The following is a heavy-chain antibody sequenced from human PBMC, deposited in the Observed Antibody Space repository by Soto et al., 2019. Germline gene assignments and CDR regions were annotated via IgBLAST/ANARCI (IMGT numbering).Heavy chain of an antibody. CDR2: IYPGDSDT. CDR1: GYSFTSYW. D-gene: IGHD2-2*01. CDR3: ARQGLSDIVVVPAAYIDY. J-gene: IGHJ4*02. V-gene: IGHV5-51*01. Sequence: VESLKISCKGSGYSFTSYWICCFLQMPVKVLEWMGIIYPGDSDTRYSPSFQGQVTISADKSISTAYLQWSSLKASDTAMYYCARQGLSDIVVVPAAYIDYWGQGTLVTVSS.